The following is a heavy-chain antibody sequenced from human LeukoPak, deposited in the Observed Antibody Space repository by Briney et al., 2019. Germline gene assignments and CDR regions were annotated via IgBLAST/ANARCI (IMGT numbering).Heavy chain of an antibody. V-gene: IGHV1-2*02. Sequence: GASVKVSCKTSGYTFTGYYIHWVRQAPGKGLEWMGWIDPNSGGRNFAQNFEGRVTMTKDRSLTTAYMELSSLTFDDTAVYYCARASSSWSHSWFDPWGQGTLVTVSS. D-gene: IGHD6-13*01. CDR1: GYTFTGYY. CDR3: ARASSSWSHSWFDP. J-gene: IGHJ5*02. CDR2: IDPNSGGR.